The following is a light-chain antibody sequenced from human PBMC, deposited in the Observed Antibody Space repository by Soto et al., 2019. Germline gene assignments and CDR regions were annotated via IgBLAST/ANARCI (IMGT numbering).Light chain of an antibody. CDR3: QHRRNWPRLT. Sequence: ENVLTQSPATLSLSPGERATLSCRASQSVGTSLAWYQHKPGQAPRLLIYDASSRATGIPARFSGSGSGTDFTLTISSLETEDFAVYYCQHRRNWPRLTFGGGTKVEIK. CDR1: QSVGTS. J-gene: IGKJ4*01. V-gene: IGKV3-11*01. CDR2: DAS.